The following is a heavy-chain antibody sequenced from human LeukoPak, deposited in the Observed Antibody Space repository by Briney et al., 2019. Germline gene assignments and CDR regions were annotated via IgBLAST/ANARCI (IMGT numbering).Heavy chain of an antibody. Sequence: QPRRSLRLSCAASGFTFSSYGMHWVRQAPGKGLEWVAVISYDGSNKYYADSVKGRFTISRDNSKNTLYLQMNSLRAEDTAVYYCAKDDTDMIVVVSYFDYWGQGNLVTVSS. CDR1: GFTFSSYG. D-gene: IGHD3-22*01. V-gene: IGHV3-30*18. J-gene: IGHJ4*02. CDR2: ISYDGSNK. CDR3: AKDDTDMIVVVSYFDY.